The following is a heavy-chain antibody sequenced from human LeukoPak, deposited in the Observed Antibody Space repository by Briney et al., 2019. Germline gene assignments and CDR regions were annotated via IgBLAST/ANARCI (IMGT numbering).Heavy chain of an antibody. CDR2: ISGSGSTI. J-gene: IGHJ4*02. CDR1: GFTFSSYE. D-gene: IGHD4-17*01. Sequence: PGGSLRLSCAASGFTFSSYEMNWVRQTPGKGLEWVSYISGSGSTIYYADSVKGRFTISRDNAKNSLYLQMNSLRAEDTAVYYCARHRSTVTTWVDYWGQGTLVTVSS. CDR3: ARHRSTVTTWVDY. V-gene: IGHV3-48*03.